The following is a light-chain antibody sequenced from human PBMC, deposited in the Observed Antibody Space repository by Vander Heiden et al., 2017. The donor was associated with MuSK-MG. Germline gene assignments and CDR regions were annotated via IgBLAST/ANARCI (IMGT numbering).Light chain of an antibody. CDR2: GDN. CDR1: SSNIGAGYD. CDR3: LSYDSNGRGRV. Sequence: QSVLTQPPSLSGAPGQRVTISCTGNSSNIGAGYDVHWYQHFPGTAPNLLISGDNNRPSGVPDRFSASKSGTSASLAITSLQAEDEADYYCLSYDSNGRGRVFGGGTKLTVL. J-gene: IGLJ2*01. V-gene: IGLV1-40*01.